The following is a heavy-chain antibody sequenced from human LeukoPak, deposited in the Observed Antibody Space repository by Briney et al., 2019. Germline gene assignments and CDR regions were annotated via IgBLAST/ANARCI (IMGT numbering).Heavy chain of an antibody. CDR1: GFTFSSYA. Sequence: GGSLRLSCAASGFTFSSYAMSWVRQAPGKGLEWVSGISGSGRNTYYADSVKGRLTISRDNSKNTLYLQMNSLRAEDTAVYYCAKDNDGCSSTSCYVRFYYYYYGMDVWGQGTTVTVSS. CDR2: ISGSGRNT. CDR3: AKDNDGCSSTSCYVRFYYYYYGMDV. J-gene: IGHJ6*02. D-gene: IGHD2-2*01. V-gene: IGHV3-23*01.